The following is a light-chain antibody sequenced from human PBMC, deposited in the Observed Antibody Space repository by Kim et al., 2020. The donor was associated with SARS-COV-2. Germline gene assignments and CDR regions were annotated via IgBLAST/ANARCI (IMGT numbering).Light chain of an antibody. CDR1: SSNIGSTY. CDR3: AAWDRSLSVVL. V-gene: IGLV1-51*01. J-gene: IGLJ2*01. CDR2: DND. Sequence: GQKVTISCSGSSSNIGSTYVSWYRHLPGTAPKLLIYDNDRRPSGIPDRFSGSKSGTSGTLGITGLQTGDEADYYCAAWDRSLSVVLLGGGTQLTVL.